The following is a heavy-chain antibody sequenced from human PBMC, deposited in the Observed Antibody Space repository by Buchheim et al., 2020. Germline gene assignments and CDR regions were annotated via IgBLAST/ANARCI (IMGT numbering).Heavy chain of an antibody. CDR2: ISGGSVYT. CDR3: ARHVTYLQWFGKSNEYYFDH. V-gene: IGHV3-11*05. CDR1: GIGFSDYY. J-gene: IGHJ4*02. Sequence: QVHLVESGGGLGKPGGSLRLSCAASGIGFSDYYMNWIRQAPGKGLEWVSYISGGSVYTDYADSVKGRFTISRDNAKNSVFLEMNSLRAEDTAVYYCARHVTYLQWFGKSNEYYFDHWGQGT. D-gene: IGHD3-10*01.